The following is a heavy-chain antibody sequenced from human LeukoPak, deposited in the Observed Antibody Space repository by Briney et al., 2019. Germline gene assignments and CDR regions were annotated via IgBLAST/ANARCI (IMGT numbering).Heavy chain of an antibody. Sequence: PGRSLRLSCAASGFTFDDYAMHWVRQAPGKGLEWVSGISWNSGSIGYADSVKGRFTISRDNAKNPLYLQMNSLRAEDTALYYCAKGSSSSWYARAFDIWGQGTMVTVSS. CDR3: AKGSSSSWYARAFDI. CDR2: ISWNSGSI. CDR1: GFTFDDYA. J-gene: IGHJ3*02. V-gene: IGHV3-9*01. D-gene: IGHD6-13*01.